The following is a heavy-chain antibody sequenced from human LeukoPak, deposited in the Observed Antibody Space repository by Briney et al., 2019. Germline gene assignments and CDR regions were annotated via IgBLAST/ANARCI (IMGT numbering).Heavy chain of an antibody. J-gene: IGHJ4*02. CDR3: ARADSLVVVVAATVDY. D-gene: IGHD2-15*01. CDR1: GFTFSSYA. CDR2: ISYDGSNK. Sequence: GGSLRLSCAASGFTFSSYAMHWVRQAPGKGLEWVAVISYDGSNKYYADSVKGRFTISRDNSKNTLYLQMNSLRAEDTAVYYCARADSLVVVVAATVDYWDQGTLVTVSS. V-gene: IGHV3-30-3*01.